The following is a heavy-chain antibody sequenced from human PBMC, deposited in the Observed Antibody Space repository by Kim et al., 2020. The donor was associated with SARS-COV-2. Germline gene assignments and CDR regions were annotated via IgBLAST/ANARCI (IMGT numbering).Heavy chain of an antibody. D-gene: IGHD2-2*01. CDR2: IYSGGST. CDR3: ASGRGYCSSTSCPGYYYGMDV. CDR1: GFTVSSNY. V-gene: IGHV3-53*01. Sequence: GGSLRLSCAASGFTVSSNYMSWVRQAPGKGLEWVSVIYSGGSTYYADSVKGRFTISRDNSKNTLYLQMNSLRAEDTAVYYCASGRGYCSSTSCPGYYYGMDVWGQGTTVTVSS. J-gene: IGHJ6*02.